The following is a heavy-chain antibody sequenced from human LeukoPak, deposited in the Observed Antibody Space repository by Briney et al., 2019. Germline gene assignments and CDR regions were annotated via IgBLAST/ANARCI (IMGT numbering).Heavy chain of an antibody. Sequence: GGSLRLSCAASGFTFRSYWMHWVRQAPGKGLEWVAVVSHDGTNEFSADSVKGRFTISRDNSKDTLYLQMNSLRAEDTAVYYCAKGSGGSYYGYFDYWGQGTLVTVSS. CDR1: GFTFRSYW. V-gene: IGHV3-30*18. D-gene: IGHD1-26*01. J-gene: IGHJ4*02. CDR2: VSHDGTNE. CDR3: AKGSGGSYYGYFDY.